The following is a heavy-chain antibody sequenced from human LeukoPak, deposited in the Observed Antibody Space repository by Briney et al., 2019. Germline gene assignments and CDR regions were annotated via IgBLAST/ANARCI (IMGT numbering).Heavy chain of an antibody. Sequence: GESLRISCQGSGYSFSNYWITWVRQMPGKGLEWMGRIDPSDSYTNYRPSFQGHVTISADKSISTAYLQWSSLKAPDTAMYYCARRSCSGGRCYLDYWGQGTLVTVSS. CDR1: GYSFSNYW. V-gene: IGHV5-10-1*01. CDR2: IDPSDSYT. CDR3: ARRSCSGGRCYLDY. D-gene: IGHD2-15*01. J-gene: IGHJ4*02.